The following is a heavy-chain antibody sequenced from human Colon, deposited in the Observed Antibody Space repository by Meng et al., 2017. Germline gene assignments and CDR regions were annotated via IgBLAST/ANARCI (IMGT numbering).Heavy chain of an antibody. Sequence: QAQPRESGPGCGSPSSTLPLTCTVSGGSVSSDSHYWSLIRQSPGKGLEWVGYIYYTGNTNYTPSLASRVSMSLDTSKNHFSLHLTSVTAADTAIYYCARVNGDFDEAWFDPWGQGTLVTVSS. CDR3: ARVNGDFDEAWFDP. J-gene: IGHJ5*02. D-gene: IGHD4-17*01. CDR1: GGSVSSDSHY. V-gene: IGHV4-61*03. CDR2: IYYTGNT.